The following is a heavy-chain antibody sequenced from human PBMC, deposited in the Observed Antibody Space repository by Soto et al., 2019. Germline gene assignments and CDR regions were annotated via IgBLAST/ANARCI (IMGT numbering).Heavy chain of an antibody. CDR1: GYTFTSYG. CDR2: ISAYNGNT. D-gene: IGHD4-17*01. CDR3: ARVTHDYGDYVQVALWY. V-gene: IGHV1-18*01. Sequence: ASVKVSCKASGYTFTSYGISWVRQAPGQGLEWMGWISAYNGNTNYAQELQGRVTMTTDTSTSTAYMELRSLRSDDTAVYYCARVTHDYGDYVQVALWYWGQGTLVTVSS. J-gene: IGHJ4*02.